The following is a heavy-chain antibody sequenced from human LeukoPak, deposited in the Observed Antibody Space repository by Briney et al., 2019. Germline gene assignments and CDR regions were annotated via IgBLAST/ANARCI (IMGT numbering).Heavy chain of an antibody. J-gene: IGHJ4*02. CDR2: ISGSGGSA. Sequence: PGGSLRLSCAASGFTFSSYALSWVRQAPGKGLEWVSAISGSGGSAYYADSVKGRFTISRDNSKNTLYLQMNSLRAEDTAVYYCAKGLDGSYYTFFDYWGQGTLVTVSS. CDR1: GFTFSSYA. CDR3: AKGLDGSYYTFFDY. V-gene: IGHV3-23*01. D-gene: IGHD1-26*01.